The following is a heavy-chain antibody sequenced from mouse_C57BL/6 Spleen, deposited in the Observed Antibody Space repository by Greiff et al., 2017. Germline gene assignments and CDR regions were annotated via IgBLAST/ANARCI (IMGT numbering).Heavy chain of an antibody. CDR3: ARDRGSSPAWFAY. J-gene: IGHJ3*01. D-gene: IGHD1-1*01. CDR1: GFTFSSYA. V-gene: IGHV5-4*01. Sequence: EVKVVESGGGLVKPGGSLKLSCAASGFTFSSYAMSWVRQTPEKRLEWVATISDGGSYTYYPDNVKGRFTISRDNAKNNLYLQMSHLKSEDTAMYYCARDRGSSPAWFAYWGHGTLVTVSA. CDR2: ISDGGSYT.